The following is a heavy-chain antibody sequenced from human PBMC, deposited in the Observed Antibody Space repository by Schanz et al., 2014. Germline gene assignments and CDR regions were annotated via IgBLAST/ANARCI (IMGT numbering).Heavy chain of an antibody. D-gene: IGHD6-19*01. V-gene: IGHV3-7*05. Sequence: VQLVESGGGVVQPGRSLRLSCAASGFTFSTHAMHWVRQAPGKGLEWVANIKEDGSVKDYVDSVKGRFTISRDNAKNSLYLQMTSLRAEDTAVYYCAASSGWHPSTDYWGQGTLVTVSS. CDR1: GFTFSTHA. J-gene: IGHJ4*02. CDR3: AASSGWHPSTDY. CDR2: IKEDGSVK.